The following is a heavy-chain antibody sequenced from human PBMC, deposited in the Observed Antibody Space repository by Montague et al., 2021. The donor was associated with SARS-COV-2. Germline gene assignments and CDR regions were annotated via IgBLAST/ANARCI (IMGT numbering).Heavy chain of an antibody. Sequence: SDTLSLTCTVSGGSISSYYWSWIRQPPGKGLEWIGYIYYGGSTNYSPSFKGRVIMSVDTSNNQFSLRLTSVTAADTAVYYCARLRRPDGYSYWFGPWGQGTLVTVSS. CDR3: ARLRRPDGYSYWFGP. CDR2: IYYGGST. D-gene: IGHD5-24*01. V-gene: IGHV4-59*08. CDR1: GGSISSYY. J-gene: IGHJ5*02.